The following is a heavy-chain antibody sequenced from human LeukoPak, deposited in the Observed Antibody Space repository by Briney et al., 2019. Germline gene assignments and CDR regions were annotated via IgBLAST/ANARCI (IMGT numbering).Heavy chain of an antibody. CDR1: GSTFSSYA. CDR2: ISGSGGST. D-gene: IGHD3-9*01. Sequence: PGGSLRLSCAASGSTFSSYAMSWVRQAPGKGLEWVSAISGSGGSTYYADSVKGRFTTSRDNSKNTLYLQMNSLRAEDTAVYYCAKDFDDSDEPGWFDPWGQGTLVTVSS. CDR3: AKDFDDSDEPGWFDP. J-gene: IGHJ5*02. V-gene: IGHV3-23*01.